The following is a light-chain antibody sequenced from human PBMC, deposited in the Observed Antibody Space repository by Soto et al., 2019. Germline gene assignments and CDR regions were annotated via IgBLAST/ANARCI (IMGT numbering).Light chain of an antibody. Sequence: QSVLTQPPSVSGAPGQRVTISCTGSSSNIGAGYDVHWYQQLPGTAPKLLIYGSSNRPSGVPDRFSGSKSGTSASLAFTGLQAEDEADYYCQSYDSSLSGWVFGGGPKLTVL. CDR2: GSS. CDR3: QSYDSSLSGWV. V-gene: IGLV1-40*01. J-gene: IGLJ3*02. CDR1: SSNIGAGYD.